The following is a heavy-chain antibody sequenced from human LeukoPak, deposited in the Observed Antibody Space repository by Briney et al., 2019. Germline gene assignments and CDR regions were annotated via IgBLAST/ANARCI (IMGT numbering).Heavy chain of an antibody. CDR2: IRYDGSNK. J-gene: IGHJ6*02. Sequence: GGSLRLSCAASGFTFSSYGMHWVRQTPGKGLEWVASIRYDGSNKYYADSVKGRFTISRDNSKNTLYLQMNSLRTEDTAVYYCARDQDGSGNLYYYGMDVWGQGTTVTVSS. CDR3: ARDQDGSGNLYYYGMDV. D-gene: IGHD3-10*01. CDR1: GFTFSSYG. V-gene: IGHV3-30*02.